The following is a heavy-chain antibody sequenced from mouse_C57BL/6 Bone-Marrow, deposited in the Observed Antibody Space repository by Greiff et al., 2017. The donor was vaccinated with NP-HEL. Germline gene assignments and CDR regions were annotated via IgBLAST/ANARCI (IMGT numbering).Heavy chain of an antibody. CDR1: GYTFTSYW. J-gene: IGHJ1*03. CDR2: IDPNSGGT. D-gene: IGHD1-1*01. Sequence: VQLQQPGADLVKPGASVKLSCKASGYTFTSYWMHWVKQRPGRGLEWIGRIDPNSGGTKFNEKFKTKATLTVDKPSSTAYMQPSSLTSEDCAVYYGARDYYGSGGGDVDVGGTGTTVTVAS. V-gene: IGHV1-72*01. CDR3: ARDYYGSGGGDVDV.